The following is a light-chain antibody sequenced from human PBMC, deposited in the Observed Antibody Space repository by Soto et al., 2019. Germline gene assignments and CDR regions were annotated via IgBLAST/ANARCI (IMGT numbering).Light chain of an antibody. CDR2: DAS. Sequence: EIVLTQSPATLSLSPGERATLSCRASQSVSNYLAWYQQKSGQAPRLLIYDASNRATGIPARFSGSGSGTDFTLTISSLEPEDFAVYYCQQRSNWPPTWTFGQGTKVEIK. CDR1: QSVSNY. V-gene: IGKV3-11*01. J-gene: IGKJ1*01. CDR3: QQRSNWPPTWT.